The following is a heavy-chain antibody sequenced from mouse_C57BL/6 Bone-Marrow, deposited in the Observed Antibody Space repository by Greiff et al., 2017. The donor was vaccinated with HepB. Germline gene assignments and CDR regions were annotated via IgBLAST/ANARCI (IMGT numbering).Heavy chain of an antibody. CDR1: GYTFTSYW. D-gene: IGHD2-3*01. J-gene: IGHJ2*01. V-gene: IGHV1-59*01. CDR3: ARMGEDYFDY. CDR2: IDPSDSYT. Sequence: LVESGAELVRPGTSVKLSCKASGYTFTSYWMHWVKQRPGQGLEWIGVIDPSDSYTNYNQKFKGKATLTVDTSSSTAYMQLSSLTSEDSAVYYCARMGEDYFDYWGQGTTLTVSS.